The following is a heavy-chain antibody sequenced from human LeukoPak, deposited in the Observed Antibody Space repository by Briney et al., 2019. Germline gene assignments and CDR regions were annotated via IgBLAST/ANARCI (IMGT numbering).Heavy chain of an antibody. CDR2: IYYSGRT. V-gene: IGHV4-39*01. CDR1: GGSINRSGYY. CDR3: AHSNTWAWYFDI. J-gene: IGHJ2*01. Sequence: SETLSLTCIVSGGSINRSGYYWGWIRQPPGMGLEWIGSIYYSGRTYHNPSLKSRVTISVDTPKNQFSLNLSSVTAADKAVYYCAHSNTWAWYFDIWGRGTLVTVSS. D-gene: IGHD4-11*01.